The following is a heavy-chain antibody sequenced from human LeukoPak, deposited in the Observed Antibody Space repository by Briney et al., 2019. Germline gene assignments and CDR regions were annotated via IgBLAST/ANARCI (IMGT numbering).Heavy chain of an antibody. Sequence: EASVKVSCKASGYTFTSYGISWVRQAPGQGLEWMGWISAYNGNTNYAQKLQGRVTMTTDTSTSTAYMELRSLRSDDTAVYYCAIRRRITGKAFDIWGQGTMVTVSS. CDR2: ISAYNGNT. CDR3: AIRRRITGKAFDI. D-gene: IGHD3-16*01. CDR1: GYTFTSYG. J-gene: IGHJ3*02. V-gene: IGHV1-18*01.